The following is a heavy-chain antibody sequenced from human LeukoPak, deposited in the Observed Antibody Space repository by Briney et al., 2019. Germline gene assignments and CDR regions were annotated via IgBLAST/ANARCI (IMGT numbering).Heavy chain of an antibody. CDR3: ARDRPGDDAFDI. CDR1: GFTFSSYE. J-gene: IGHJ3*02. D-gene: IGHD3-10*01. CDR2: ISSSGSTI. Sequence: GGSLRLSCAASGFTFSSYEMNWVRQAPGKGLEWVSYISSSGSTIYYADSVKGRFTISRDNAKNSLYLQMNSLRAEDTAVYYCARDRPGDDAFDIWGQGTMVTVSS. V-gene: IGHV3-48*03.